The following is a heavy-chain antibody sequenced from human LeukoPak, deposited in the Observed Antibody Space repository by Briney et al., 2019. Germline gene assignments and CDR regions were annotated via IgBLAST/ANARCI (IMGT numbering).Heavy chain of an antibody. Sequence: GGSLRLSCAASGFTYRFPFSYYGMQWVRQAPGKGLEWVAIIPSTGGTIYYADSVKGRFIITGDDSKNTLYLQMNSLREEDTALYYCARDLNGRFDIWGQGTLVTVSS. D-gene: IGHD1-1*01. CDR3: ARDLNGRFDI. J-gene: IGHJ5*02. CDR2: IPSTGGTI. CDR1: GFTYRFPFSYYG. V-gene: IGHV3-30*03.